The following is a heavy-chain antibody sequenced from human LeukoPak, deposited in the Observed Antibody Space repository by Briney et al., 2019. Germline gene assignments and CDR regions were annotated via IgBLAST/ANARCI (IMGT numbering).Heavy chain of an antibody. D-gene: IGHD4-23*01. V-gene: IGHV3-23*01. CDR3: AKDSPYYSGITPNYFDY. CDR1: GFTFSSYA. Sequence: PGGSLRLSCAASGFTFSSYAMSWVRQAPGKGLEWVSAISGSGGSTYYADSVKGRFTISRDNSKNTLYLQMNSLRAEDTAVYYCAKDSPYYSGITPNYFDYWGQGTLVTVSS. J-gene: IGHJ4*02. CDR2: ISGSGGST.